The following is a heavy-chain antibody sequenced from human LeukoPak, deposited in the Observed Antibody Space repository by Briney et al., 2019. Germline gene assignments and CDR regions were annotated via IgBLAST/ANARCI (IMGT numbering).Heavy chain of an antibody. CDR3: AKKSGAPANFDY. CDR1: GFTFDEHP. V-gene: IGHV3-43*02. D-gene: IGHD6-13*01. CDR2: VSGDGGST. J-gene: IGHJ4*02. Sequence: GGSLRLSCAASGFTFDEHPMRWVRQAPGKGLEWVALVSGDGGSTSYADSVKGRFTISRDNSRNSVFLQMNSLRTEDTALYYCAKKSGAPANFDYWGQGTRVTVSS.